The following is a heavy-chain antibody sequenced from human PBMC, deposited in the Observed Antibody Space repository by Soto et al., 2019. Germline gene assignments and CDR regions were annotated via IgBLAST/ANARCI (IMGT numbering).Heavy chain of an antibody. Sequence: QVQLVQSGAEVKKPGASVKVSCKASGYTFTSYGISWVRQAPGQGLDWMGWISAYNGNTIDAQKLQGRVTMTTATPTSTAYKELRSLRSDDTAVYYCARDLRTAYRGGDCDSSGYWGQGTLVTVSS. D-gene: IGHD2-21*02. V-gene: IGHV1-18*01. J-gene: IGHJ4*02. CDR2: ISAYNGNT. CDR3: ARDLRTAYRGGDCDSSGY. CDR1: GYTFTSYG.